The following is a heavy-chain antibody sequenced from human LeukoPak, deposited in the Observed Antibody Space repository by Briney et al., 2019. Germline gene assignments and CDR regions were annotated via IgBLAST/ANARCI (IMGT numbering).Heavy chain of an antibody. Sequence: GGSLRLSCAASGFTFSSYAMSWVRQAPGKGLEWVSAISGSGGSTYYADSVKGRFTISRDNSRNTLYLQMNSLRDEDTAVYYCGRGRLYGSGTYYVFDYWGRGTLVTVSS. V-gene: IGHV3-23*01. CDR2: ISGSGGST. CDR3: GRGRLYGSGTYYVFDY. CDR1: GFTFSSYA. J-gene: IGHJ4*02. D-gene: IGHD3-10*01.